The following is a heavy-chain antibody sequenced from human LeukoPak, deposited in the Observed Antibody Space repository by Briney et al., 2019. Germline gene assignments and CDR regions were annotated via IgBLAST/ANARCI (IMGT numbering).Heavy chain of an antibody. CDR2: INHSGST. V-gene: IGHV4-34*01. Sequence: SETLSLTCAVYGGSSSGYYWSWIRQPPGKGLEWIGEINHSGSTNYNPSLKSRVTISVDTSKNQFSLKLSSVTAADTAVYYCARTYGSGSYYNAWFDPWGQGTLVTVSS. CDR3: ARTYGSGSYYNAWFDP. CDR1: GGSSSGYY. J-gene: IGHJ5*02. D-gene: IGHD3-10*01.